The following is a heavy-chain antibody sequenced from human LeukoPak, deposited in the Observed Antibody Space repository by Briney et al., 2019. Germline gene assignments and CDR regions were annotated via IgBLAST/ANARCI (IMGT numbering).Heavy chain of an antibody. CDR3: ARHVHIAAAASNWFDP. J-gene: IGHJ5*02. V-gene: IGHV4-39*07. D-gene: IGHD6-13*01. CDR1: GGSVSRSPYY. CDR2: IYYSGST. Sequence: SETLSLTCTVSGGSVSRSPYYWGWIRQPPGKGLEWIGNIYYSGSTYYNPSLKSRVTISVDTSKNQFSLKVTSVTAADTAVYYCARHVHIAAAASNWFDPWGQGTLVTVSS.